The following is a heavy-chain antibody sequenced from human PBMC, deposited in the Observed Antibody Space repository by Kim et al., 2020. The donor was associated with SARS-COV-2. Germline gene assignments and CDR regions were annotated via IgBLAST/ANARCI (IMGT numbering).Heavy chain of an antibody. V-gene: IGHV4-4*07. Sequence: SETLSLTCTVSGGSISSYYWSWIRQPAGKGLEWIGRIYTSGSTNYNPSLKSRVTMSVDTSKNQFSLKLSSVTAADPAVYYCARGGYSSGWYELDGVDVWGTGSTVTVSS. CDR3: ARGGYSSGWYELDGVDV. J-gene: IGHJ6*04. CDR2: IYTSGST. CDR1: GGSISSYY. D-gene: IGHD6-19*01.